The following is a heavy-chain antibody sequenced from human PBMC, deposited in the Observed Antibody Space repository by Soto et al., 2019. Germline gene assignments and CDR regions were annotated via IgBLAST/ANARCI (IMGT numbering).Heavy chain of an antibody. J-gene: IGHJ5*02. CDR2: IIPIFGTA. Sequence: ASVKVSCKASGGTFSSYAISWVRQAPGQGLEWMGGIIPIFGTANYAQKFQGRVTITADESKSTAYMELSSLRSEDTAAYYCARGPYWGGDCYPLAGPNWFDPWGQGTLVTVSS. V-gene: IGHV1-69*13. CDR1: GGTFSSYA. D-gene: IGHD2-21*02. CDR3: ARGPYWGGDCYPLAGPNWFDP.